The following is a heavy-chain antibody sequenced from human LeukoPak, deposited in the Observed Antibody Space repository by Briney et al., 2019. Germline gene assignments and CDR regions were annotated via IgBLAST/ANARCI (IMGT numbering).Heavy chain of an antibody. D-gene: IGHD6-13*01. V-gene: IGHV3-30*02. Sequence: GGSLRLSCAASGFTFSSYGMHWVRQAPGKGLEWVALIRSDGSDKYYADSVKGRFTISRDNSKNTVFLQMNSLRAEDTAVYYCAKDIAAAGGPCAYWGRGTLVTVSS. CDR3: AKDIAAAGGPCAY. CDR2: IRSDGSDK. J-gene: IGHJ4*02. CDR1: GFTFSSYG.